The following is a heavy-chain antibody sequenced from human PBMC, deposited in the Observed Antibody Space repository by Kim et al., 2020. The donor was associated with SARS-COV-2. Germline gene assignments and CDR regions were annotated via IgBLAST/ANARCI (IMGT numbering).Heavy chain of an antibody. CDR3: ARDWGHSSSSSYYYYGMDV. CDR2: ISSSSSYT. Sequence: GGSLRLSCAASGFTFSDYYMSWIRQAPGKGLEWVSQISSSSSYTNYADSVKGRFTISRDNAKNSLYLQMNSLRAEDTAVYYCARDWGHSSSSSYYYYGMDVWGQGTTVTVSS. V-gene: IGHV3-11*05. D-gene: IGHD6-6*01. J-gene: IGHJ6*02. CDR1: GFTFSDYY.